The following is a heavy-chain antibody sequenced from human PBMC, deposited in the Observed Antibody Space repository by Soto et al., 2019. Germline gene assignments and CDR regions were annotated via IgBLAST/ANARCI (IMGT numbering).Heavy chain of an antibody. CDR2: IDPKNGGT. V-gene: IGHV1-2*02. CDR3: VHSPNVAVDH. D-gene: IGHD2-15*01. CDR1: GYSISAYY. Sequence: ASVKVSCKASGYSISAYYIHWVRQAPGQGLEWMGWIDPKNGGTVSAQKFQGRLTMTRDTSISTVYMDLSGLTSDDTAVYYCVHSPNVAVDHWGHGTLVTVSS. J-gene: IGHJ4*01.